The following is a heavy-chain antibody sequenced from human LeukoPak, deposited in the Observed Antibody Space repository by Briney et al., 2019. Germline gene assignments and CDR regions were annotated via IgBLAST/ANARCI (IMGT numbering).Heavy chain of an antibody. CDR1: GFTFSSYG. J-gene: IGHJ4*02. Sequence: GGSLRLSCAASGFTFSSYGMHWVRQAPGKGLEWVAIIWYDGSNTYYADSAKGRFTISGDNPKNTLYLEMNSLRAEDTAIYYCAPDHGGYWGQGTLVAVSS. D-gene: IGHD3-16*01. V-gene: IGHV3-33*01. CDR3: APDHGGY. CDR2: IWYDGSNT.